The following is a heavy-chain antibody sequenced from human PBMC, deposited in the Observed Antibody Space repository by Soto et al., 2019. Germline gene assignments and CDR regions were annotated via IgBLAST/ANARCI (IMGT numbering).Heavy chain of an antibody. CDR2: INPSGGST. CDR3: ARGDSSSWYDY. J-gene: IGHJ4*02. Sequence: ASVKVSCKASGYIFTDYYMHWVRQAPGQGLEWMGIINPSGGSTSYAQKFQGRVTMTRDTSTSTVYTELSSLRSEDTAVYYCARGDSSSWYDYWGQGTLVTVSS. CDR1: GYIFTDYY. D-gene: IGHD6-13*01. V-gene: IGHV1-46*01.